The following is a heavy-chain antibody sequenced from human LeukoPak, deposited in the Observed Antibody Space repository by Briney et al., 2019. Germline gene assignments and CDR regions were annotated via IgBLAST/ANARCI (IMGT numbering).Heavy chain of an antibody. D-gene: IGHD2-15*01. CDR2: INPNSGGT. Sequence: GASVKVSCKASGYTFTGYYMHWVRQAPGQGLEWMGWINPNSGGTNYAQKFQGRVTMTRDTTISTAYMELSRLRSDDTAVYYCARWVVDCSGGSCYPTADYWGQGTLVTVSS. CDR1: GYTFTGYY. CDR3: ARWVVDCSGGSCYPTADY. V-gene: IGHV1-2*02. J-gene: IGHJ4*02.